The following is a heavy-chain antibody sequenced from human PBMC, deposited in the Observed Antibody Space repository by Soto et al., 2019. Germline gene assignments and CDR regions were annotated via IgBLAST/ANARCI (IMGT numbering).Heavy chain of an antibody. J-gene: IGHJ4*02. D-gene: IGHD3-22*01. Sequence: PSETLSLTCTVSGGSISSYYWSWIRQPPGKGLEWVANIRQDGSEKYYVDSVKGRFTISRDNAKNSLYLQMNSLRAEDTAVYYCTTYYDSSGYRLFDHWGQGTLVTVSS. V-gene: IGHV3-7*01. CDR3: TTYYDSSGYRLFDH. CDR1: GGSISSYY. CDR2: IRQDGSEK.